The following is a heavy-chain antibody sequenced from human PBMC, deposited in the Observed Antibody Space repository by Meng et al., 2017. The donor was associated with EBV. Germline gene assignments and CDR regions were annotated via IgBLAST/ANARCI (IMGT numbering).Heavy chain of an antibody. D-gene: IGHD3-10*01. J-gene: IGHJ4*02. V-gene: IGHV1-69*01. Sequence: QVQLQQSGAEVKKPGSSGKVACRTSGGTFRSDAVSWVRQAPGQGLEWMGGLIPMSGAPHYAQKFQDRVTIIADESTSTHSMELNNLRFEDTAMYYCASESGRGFTPDYWGQGTLVTVSS. CDR2: LIPMSGAP. CDR1: GGTFRSDA. CDR3: ASESGRGFTPDY.